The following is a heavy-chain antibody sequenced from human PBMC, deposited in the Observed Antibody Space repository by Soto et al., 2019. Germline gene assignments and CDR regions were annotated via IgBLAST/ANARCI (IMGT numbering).Heavy chain of an antibody. Sequence: QVQLVQSGAEVKKPGSSVKVSCKASGGTFSSYTISWVRQAPGQGLEWMGRIIPILGIANYAQKIQGRVTITADKSTSTAYMELSSLRPEDTAAYDCARGDDQNCSGSYYIHSGCYDYYMDVWGKGTTVTVSS. V-gene: IGHV1-69*02. CDR2: IIPILGIA. CDR3: ARGDDQNCSGSYYIHSGCYDYYMDV. J-gene: IGHJ6*03. D-gene: IGHD3-10*02. CDR1: GGTFSSYT.